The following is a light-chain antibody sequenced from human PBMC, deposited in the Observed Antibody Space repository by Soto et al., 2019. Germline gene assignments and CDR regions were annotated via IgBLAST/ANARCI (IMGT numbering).Light chain of an antibody. V-gene: IGLV2-14*01. CDR3: SSYTSSSTTVV. J-gene: IGLJ2*01. CDR2: EVS. Sequence: QSALTQPAAVSGSPGQSITISCTGTSSDVGGYNYVSWYQQHPGKASKLMIYEVSNRPSGVSNRFSGSKSGNTASLTISGLNAEDEAYYYRSSYTSSSTTVVFGGGTTLTVL. CDR1: SSDVGGYNY.